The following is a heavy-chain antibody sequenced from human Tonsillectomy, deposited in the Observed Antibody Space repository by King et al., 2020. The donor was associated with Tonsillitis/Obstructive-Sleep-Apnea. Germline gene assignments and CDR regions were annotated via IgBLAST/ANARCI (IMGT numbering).Heavy chain of an antibody. D-gene: IGHD1-14*01. V-gene: IGHV3-74*01. CDR2: INFCGTYA. CDR3: ARDDPGVGIDY. Sequence: EVQLVESGEGLVQPGGSLRLSCVASGFTFRNYWRHWVLHTPGKGLVWGSHINFCGTYATYADARKGRFTISRDNAKDTLYLQMNSLRAEDTAVYYCARDDPGVGIDYWGQGTLVTVSS. J-gene: IGHJ4*02. CDR1: GFTFRNYW.